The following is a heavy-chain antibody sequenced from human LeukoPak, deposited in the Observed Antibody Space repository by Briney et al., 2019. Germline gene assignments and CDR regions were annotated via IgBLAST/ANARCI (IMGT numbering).Heavy chain of an antibody. CDR1: GFTFSDFY. J-gene: IGHJ4*02. CDR2: ISSTSIYT. V-gene: IGHV3-11*05. Sequence: GGSLRLSCAASGFTFSDFYMTWIRQAPGKGLEWVSYISSTSIYTKYADSLKGRFTISRDNAKNSLYLQMSSLRAEDTAVYYCPRGGIAAAGPIDSWGQGTLVTVSS. D-gene: IGHD6-13*01. CDR3: PRGGIAAAGPIDS.